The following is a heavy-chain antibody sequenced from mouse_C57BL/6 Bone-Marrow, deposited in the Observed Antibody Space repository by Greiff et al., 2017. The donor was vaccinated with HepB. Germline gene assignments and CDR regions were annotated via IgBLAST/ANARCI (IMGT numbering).Heavy chain of an antibody. V-gene: IGHV7-3*01. CDR3: ASEGSGWYFDV. CDR2: IRNKANGYTT. J-gene: IGHJ1*03. CDR1: GFTFTDYY. D-gene: IGHD3-2*02. Sequence: EVKLVESGGGLVQPGGSLSLSCAASGFTFTDYYMSWVRQPPGKALEWLGFIRNKANGYTTEYSASVKGRFTISRDNSQSILYLQMNALRAEDSATYYCASEGSGWYFDVWGTGTTVTVSS.